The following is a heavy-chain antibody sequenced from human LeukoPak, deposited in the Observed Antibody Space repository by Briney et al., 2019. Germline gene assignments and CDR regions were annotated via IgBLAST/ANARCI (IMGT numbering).Heavy chain of an antibody. V-gene: IGHV3-23*01. CDR2: ISGSGGST. Sequence: GGSLRLSCAASGFTFSTYAMSWVRQAPGKGLEWVSAISGSGGSTYYADSVKGRFTISRDNSNNTLYLQMHGLRAEDTAVYYCARRLGYYDSKYGMDVWGQGTTVTVSS. CDR1: GFTFSTYA. D-gene: IGHD3-22*01. J-gene: IGHJ6*02. CDR3: ARRLGYYDSKYGMDV.